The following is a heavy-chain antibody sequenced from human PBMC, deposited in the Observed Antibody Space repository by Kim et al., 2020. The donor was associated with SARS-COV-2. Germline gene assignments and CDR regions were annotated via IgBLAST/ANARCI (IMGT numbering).Heavy chain of an antibody. CDR3: TANGGALGYRGNWFDP. Sequence: GGSLRLSCAASGFTFSGSAMHWVRQASGKGLEWVGRIRSKANSYATAYAASVKGRFTISRDDSKNTAYLQMNSLKTEDTAVYYCTANGGALGYRGNWFDPWGQGTLVTVSS. V-gene: IGHV3-73*01. CDR1: GFTFSGSA. CDR2: IRSKANSYAT. J-gene: IGHJ5*02. D-gene: IGHD2-2*02.